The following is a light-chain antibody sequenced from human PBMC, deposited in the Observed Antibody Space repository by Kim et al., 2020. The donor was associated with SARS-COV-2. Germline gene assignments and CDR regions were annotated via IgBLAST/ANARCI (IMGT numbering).Light chain of an antibody. J-gene: IGKJ2*01. CDR1: QSISSW. V-gene: IGKV1-5*03. Sequence: ASVGDRVTIPCRASQSISSWLAWYQQKPGKAPKLLIYKASNLESGVPSRFSGSGSGTEFTLTISSLQPDDFATYYCQQYNNYSPYTFGQGTKLEI. CDR2: KAS. CDR3: QQYNNYSPYT.